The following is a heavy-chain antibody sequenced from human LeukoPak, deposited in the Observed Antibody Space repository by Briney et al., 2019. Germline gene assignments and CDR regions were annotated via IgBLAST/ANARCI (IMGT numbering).Heavy chain of an antibody. J-gene: IGHJ6*03. D-gene: IGHD2-2*01. V-gene: IGHV3-73*01. CDR2: IRSKANGYAT. CDR1: GFAFSGSA. CDR3: ASQKVVPAAMPGIFDYYYYYMDV. Sequence: GGSLRLSCAASGFAFSGSAMHWVRQASGKGLEWVGRIRSKANGYATASAASVKGRFTISRDDSKNTAYLQMNSLRAEDTAVYYCASQKVVPAAMPGIFDYYYYYMDVWGKGTTVTISS.